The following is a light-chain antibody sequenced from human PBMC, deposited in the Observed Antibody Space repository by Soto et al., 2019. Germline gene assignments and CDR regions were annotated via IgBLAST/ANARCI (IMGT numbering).Light chain of an antibody. CDR3: QQYEVLPPT. V-gene: IGKV1-33*01. CDR1: QGIGTF. CDR2: DAS. Sequence: DIQMTQSPSSLSASIGDRVTITCQASQGIGTFLNWFQQRPGRAPQLMIYDASTLETGVPSRFSGSGSGSDFTFTISGLQPEDSAKDDGQQYEVLPPTFGQGTRLEI. J-gene: IGKJ5*01.